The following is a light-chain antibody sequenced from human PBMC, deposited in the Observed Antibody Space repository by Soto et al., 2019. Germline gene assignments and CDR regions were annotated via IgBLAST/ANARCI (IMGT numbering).Light chain of an antibody. Sequence: DIQMTQSPSTLSAFVGDTVTITCRASQSISHWLAWYQQRPGRAPKLLIYDASSLESGVPSRFSGSGSGTEFTLTISSLQPDDFATSYCQQYSAYPYTFGQGTKLEIK. J-gene: IGKJ2*01. CDR3: QQYSAYPYT. CDR2: DAS. V-gene: IGKV1-5*01. CDR1: QSISHW.